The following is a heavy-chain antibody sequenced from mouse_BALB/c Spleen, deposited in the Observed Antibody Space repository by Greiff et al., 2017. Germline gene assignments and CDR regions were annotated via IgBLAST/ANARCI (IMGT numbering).Heavy chain of an antibody. V-gene: IGHV14-1*02. Sequence: EVMLVESGAELVRPGALVKLSCKASGFNIKDYYMHWVKQRPEQGLEWIGWIDPENGNTIYDPKFQGKASITADTSSNTAYLQLSSLTSEDTAVYYCARLDYWGQGTSVTVSS. CDR3: ARLDY. J-gene: IGHJ4*01. CDR1: GFNIKDYY. CDR2: IDPENGNT.